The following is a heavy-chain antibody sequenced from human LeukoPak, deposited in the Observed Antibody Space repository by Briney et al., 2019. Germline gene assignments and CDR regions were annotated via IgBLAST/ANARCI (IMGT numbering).Heavy chain of an antibody. J-gene: IGHJ6*02. V-gene: IGHV3-23*01. CDR1: GFTFSSYA. CDR3: AKESSISEGKGSGYEYYYYGMDV. Sequence: GGSLRLSCAASGFTFSSYAMSWVRQAPGKGLEWVSAISGSGGSTYYADSVKGRFTISRDNSKNTLYLQMNSLRAEDTALYYCAKESSISEGKGSGYEYYYYGMDVWGQGTTVTVSS. D-gene: IGHD5-12*01. CDR2: ISGSGGST.